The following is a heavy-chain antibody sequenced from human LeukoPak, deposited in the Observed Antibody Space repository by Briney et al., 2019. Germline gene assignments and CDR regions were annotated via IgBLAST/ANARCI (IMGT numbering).Heavy chain of an antibody. CDR3: ARSSWGSYYPLFDY. J-gene: IGHJ4*02. CDR2: IWYDGTNK. V-gene: IGHV3-33*01. CDR1: GFGFSNYG. D-gene: IGHD3-10*01. Sequence: GSLRLSCAASGFGFSNYGMHWVRQAPGKGLEWVAVIWYDGTNKYYADSVKGRFTISRDNSKNTLYLQMNSLRAEDTAVYYCARSSWGSYYPLFDYWGQGTLVTVSS.